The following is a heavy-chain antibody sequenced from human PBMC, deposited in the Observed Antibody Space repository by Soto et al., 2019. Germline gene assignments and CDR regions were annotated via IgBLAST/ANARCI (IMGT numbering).Heavy chain of an antibody. CDR2: ISAYNGNT. Sequence: EASVKVSCKASGYTFTSYGISWVRQAPGQGLEWMGWISAYNGNTNYAQKLQGRVTMTTDTSTSTAYMELRSLRSDDTAVYYRARSYALRSGYYTGLDYWGQGTLVTVSS. D-gene: IGHD3-3*01. V-gene: IGHV1-18*01. CDR3: ARSYALRSGYYTGLDY. CDR1: GYTFTSYG. J-gene: IGHJ4*02.